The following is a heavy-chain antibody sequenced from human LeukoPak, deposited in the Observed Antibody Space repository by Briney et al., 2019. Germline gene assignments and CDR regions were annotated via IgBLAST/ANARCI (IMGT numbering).Heavy chain of an antibody. D-gene: IGHD3-22*01. CDR1: GGSISSSSYS. CDR2: IYYSGST. Sequence: PSETLSLTCIVSGGSISSSSYSWGWIRQPPGKGLEWIGSIYYSGSTYYNPSLKSRVTISVDTSKNQFSPKLSSVTAADTAVYYCARQGYTYYYDSSGYYPFDYWGQGTLVTVSS. J-gene: IGHJ4*02. V-gene: IGHV4-39*01. CDR3: ARQGYTYYYDSSGYYPFDY.